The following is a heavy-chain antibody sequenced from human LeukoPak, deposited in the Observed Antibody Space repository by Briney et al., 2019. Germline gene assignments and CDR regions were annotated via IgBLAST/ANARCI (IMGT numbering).Heavy chain of an antibody. CDR2: ISGSGYNT. D-gene: IGHD2-21*02. CDR1: GVTFSSHG. Sequence: GGSLRLSCAASGVTFSSHGMNWVRQAPGKGLEWVSTISGSGYNTYYADSVKGRFTISRDNSKNTMYLQMNSLRAEDTAVYYFGKEWQVVVVTAGHAFDIWGQGTMVTVSS. CDR3: GKEWQVVVVTAGHAFDI. J-gene: IGHJ3*02. V-gene: IGHV3-23*01.